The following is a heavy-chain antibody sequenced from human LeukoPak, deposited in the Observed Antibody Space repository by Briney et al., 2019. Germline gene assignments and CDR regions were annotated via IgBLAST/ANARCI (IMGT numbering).Heavy chain of an antibody. J-gene: IGHJ4*02. CDR1: GFTFDDYA. Sequence: PGGSLRLSCAAPGFTFDDYAMHWVRQAPGKGLEWVPLISGDGGSTYYADSVKGRFTISRDNSKNSLYLQMNSLRTEETALYYCAKGYTPKYYYDRRAIDYWGQGTLVTVSS. CDR3: AKGYTPKYYYDRRAIDY. V-gene: IGHV3-43*02. CDR2: ISGDGGST. D-gene: IGHD3-22*01.